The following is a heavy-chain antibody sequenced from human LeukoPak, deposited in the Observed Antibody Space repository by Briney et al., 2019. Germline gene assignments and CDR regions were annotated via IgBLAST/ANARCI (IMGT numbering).Heavy chain of an antibody. CDR2: INPNSGGT. J-gene: IGHJ4*02. Sequence: ASVKVSCKASGYTFTGYYMHWVRQAPGQGLEWMGWINPNSGGTNYAQKFQGRVTMTRDKSISTAYMELSRLRSDDTAVYYCAIEGLGNSQYDYWGQGTLVTVSS. CDR1: GYTFTGYY. CDR3: AIEGLGNSQYDY. D-gene: IGHD3-16*01. V-gene: IGHV1-2*02.